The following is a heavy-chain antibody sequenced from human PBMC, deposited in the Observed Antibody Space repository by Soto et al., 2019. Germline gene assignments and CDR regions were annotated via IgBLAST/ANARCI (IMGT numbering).Heavy chain of an antibody. CDR2: INQDGSER. CDR1: GFTFNSNW. V-gene: IGHV3-7*01. J-gene: IGHJ4*02. CDR3: SKSLDY. Sequence: LRLSCAASGFTFNSNWMDWVRQAPGKGLEWVANINQDGSERNYVDSVKGRFTISRNNAKNSLYLQMSSLTAEDSALYYCSKSLDYWGQGALVTVSS.